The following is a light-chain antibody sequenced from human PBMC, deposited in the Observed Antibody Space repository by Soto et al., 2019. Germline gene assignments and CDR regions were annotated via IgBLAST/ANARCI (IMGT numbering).Light chain of an antibody. CDR2: TDS. CDR3: ATWDDSLSGVV. Sequence: VLTQPPSASGTPGQGVTISCSGSSSNIGSNYVYWYQHLPGTAPKLLIYTDSRRPSGVPDRFSGSKSGTSASLAISGLRSEDEADYYCATWDDSLSGVVFGGGTKLTVL. CDR1: SSNIGSNY. J-gene: IGLJ3*02. V-gene: IGLV1-47*01.